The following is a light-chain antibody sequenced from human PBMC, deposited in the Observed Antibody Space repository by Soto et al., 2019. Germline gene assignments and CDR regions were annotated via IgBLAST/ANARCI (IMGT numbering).Light chain of an antibody. Sequence: EIVLTQSPGTLSLSPGESAILSCRASQSVNSNYLAWYQQKPGQAPRLLIYGASSRATGVPNRFSGSGSGTDFTLTTSSLEPEDFAVYYCHQYGLSPRHPFGQGTKVDIK. CDR2: GAS. V-gene: IGKV3-20*01. CDR3: HQYGLSPRHP. J-gene: IGKJ2*01. CDR1: QSVNSNY.